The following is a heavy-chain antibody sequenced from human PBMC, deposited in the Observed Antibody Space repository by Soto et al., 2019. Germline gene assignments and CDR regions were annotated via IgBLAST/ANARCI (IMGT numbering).Heavy chain of an antibody. CDR1: GGSFSGYY. J-gene: IGHJ4*02. CDR2: INHSGST. V-gene: IGHV4-34*01. CDR3: AKIALDDY. Sequence: SETLSLTCAVYGGSFSGYYWSWIRQPPGKGLEWIGEINHSGSTNYNPSLKSRVTISINTSKNQFSLKLSSVTAADTAVYYCAKIALDDYWGQGTLVTVSS. D-gene: IGHD6-13*01.